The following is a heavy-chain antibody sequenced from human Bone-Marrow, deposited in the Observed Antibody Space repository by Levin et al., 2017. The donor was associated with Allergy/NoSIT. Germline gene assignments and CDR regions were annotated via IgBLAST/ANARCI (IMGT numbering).Heavy chain of an antibody. CDR1: GFTFSSYG. CDR3: AKAIEGYYALLGIGAFDS. CDR2: ISYDGSNK. J-gene: IGHJ3*02. V-gene: IGHV3-30*18. D-gene: IGHD2-2*01. Sequence: GESLKISCAASGFTFSSYGMHWVRQAPGKGLEWVAVISYDGSNKYYADSVKGRFTISRDNSKNTLYLQMNSLRAEDTAVYYCAKAIEGYYALLGIGAFDSWGQGTMVTVSS.